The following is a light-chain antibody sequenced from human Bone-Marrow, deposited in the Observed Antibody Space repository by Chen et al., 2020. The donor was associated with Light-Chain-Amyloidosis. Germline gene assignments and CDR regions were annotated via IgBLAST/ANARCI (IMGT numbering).Light chain of an antibody. CDR3: QVWDRSSDRPV. CDR1: NIGSTS. J-gene: IGLJ3*02. V-gene: IGLV3-21*02. Sequence: SYVLTQPSSWSVAPGQTATSACGGNNIGSTSVHWYQQTPGQAPLLVVYDDSDRPSGIPERLSGSNSGNTATLTISRVEAGDEADYYCQVWDRSSDRPVFGGVTKLTVL. CDR2: DDS.